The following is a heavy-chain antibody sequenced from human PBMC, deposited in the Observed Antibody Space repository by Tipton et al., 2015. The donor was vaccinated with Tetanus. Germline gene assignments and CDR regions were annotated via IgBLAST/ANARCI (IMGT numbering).Heavy chain of an antibody. CDR1: GGSISSYY. D-gene: IGHD1-1*01. J-gene: IGHJ4*02. V-gene: IGHV4-59*08. CDR3: ARPFQGGQPNEFEY. Sequence: TLSLTCTVSGGSISSYYWSWIRQPPGKGLEWIGYIYYSGSTNYNPSLKSRVTISVDTSKNQFSLKLSSVTAADTAVYYCARPFQGGQPNEFEYWGQGTLVTVSS. CDR2: IYYSGST.